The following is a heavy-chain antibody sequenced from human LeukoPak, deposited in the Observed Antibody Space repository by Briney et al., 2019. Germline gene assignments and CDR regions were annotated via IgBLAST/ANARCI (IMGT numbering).Heavy chain of an antibody. CDR2: ISAYNGNT. V-gene: IGHV1-18*01. D-gene: IGHD5-24*01. CDR3: ARRSVQGRFDR. J-gene: IGHJ5*02. CDR1: GYTFTSYG. Sequence: ASVTVSCKASGYTFTSYGITWVRQAPGQGLEWMGWISAYNGNTNYAQHIRGSVTMTTDTSASTAYRELSSLIFDDTAVYYCARRSVQGRFDRWGQGTLVTVSS.